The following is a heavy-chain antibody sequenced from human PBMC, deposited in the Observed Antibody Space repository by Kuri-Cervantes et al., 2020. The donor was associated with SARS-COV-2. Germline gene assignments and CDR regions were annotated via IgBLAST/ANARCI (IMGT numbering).Heavy chain of an antibody. D-gene: IGHD3-3*01. CDR3: ARQMMSSITIFGVVITRNWFDP. J-gene: IGHJ5*02. CDR1: GGSISSGGYD. CDR2: IYYSGST. V-gene: IGHV4-39*01. Sequence: SETLSLTCTVSGGSISSGGYDWGWIRQPPGKGLEWIGSIYYSGSTYYNPSLKSRVTISVDTSKNQFSLKLSSVTAADTAVYYCARQMMSSITIFGVVITRNWFDPWGQGTLVTVSS.